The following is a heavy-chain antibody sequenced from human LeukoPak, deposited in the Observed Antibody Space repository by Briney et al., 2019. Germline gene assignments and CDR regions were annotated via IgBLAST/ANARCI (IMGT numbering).Heavy chain of an antibody. V-gene: IGHV4-59*01. J-gene: IGHJ3*02. Sequence: PSETRSLTCTVSGGSISSNYWSWIRQPPGKGLEWIGYIYYSGSTNYNPSLKSRVTISVDTSKNQFSLKLSSVTAADTAVYYCARDPNTAMGPGAFDIWGQGTMVTVSS. CDR2: IYYSGST. D-gene: IGHD5-18*01. CDR3: ARDPNTAMGPGAFDI. CDR1: GGSISSNY.